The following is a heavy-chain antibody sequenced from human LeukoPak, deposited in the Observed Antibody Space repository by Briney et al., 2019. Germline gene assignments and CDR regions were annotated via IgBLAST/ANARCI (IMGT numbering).Heavy chain of an antibody. J-gene: IGHJ4*02. Sequence: SQTLSLTCTVSGGSISSGDYYWSWIRQPPGKGLEWIGYIYYSGSTYYNPSLKSRVTISVDTSKNQFSLKLSSVTAADTAVYYCATADVAVAGTPDYWGQGTLVTVSS. CDR1: GGSISSGDYY. CDR2: IYYSGST. CDR3: ATADVAVAGTPDY. V-gene: IGHV4-30-4*08. D-gene: IGHD6-19*01.